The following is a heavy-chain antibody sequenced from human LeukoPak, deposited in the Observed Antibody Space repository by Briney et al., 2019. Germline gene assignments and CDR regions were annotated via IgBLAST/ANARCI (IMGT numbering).Heavy chain of an antibody. CDR2: IYHSGST. Sequence: PSETLSLTCIVSGDSISSYYWSWIRQPPGKGLEWIGEIYHSGSTNYNPSLKSRVTISVDKSKNQFSLKLSSVTAADTAVYYCVRGSGTFAFDIWGQGTMVTVSS. CDR3: VRGSGTFAFDI. CDR1: GDSISSYY. D-gene: IGHD3-10*01. V-gene: IGHV4-59*12. J-gene: IGHJ3*02.